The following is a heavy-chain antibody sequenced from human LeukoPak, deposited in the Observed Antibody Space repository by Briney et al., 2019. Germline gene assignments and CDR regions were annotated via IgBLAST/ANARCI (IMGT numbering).Heavy chain of an antibody. V-gene: IGHV1-8*01. Sequence: ASVKVSCKASGYTFTSYDINWVGQATGQGLEWMGWMNPNSGNTGYAQKFQGRVTMTRNTSISTAYMELSSLRSEDTAVYYCARVSCSGGSCYQGYWGQGTLVTVSS. D-gene: IGHD2-15*01. J-gene: IGHJ4*02. CDR2: MNPNSGNT. CDR1: GYTFTSYD. CDR3: ARVSCSGGSCYQGY.